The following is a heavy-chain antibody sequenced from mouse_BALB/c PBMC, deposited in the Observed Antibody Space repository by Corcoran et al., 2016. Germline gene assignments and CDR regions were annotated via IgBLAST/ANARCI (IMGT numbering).Heavy chain of an antibody. CDR1: GYTFTNYG. CDR3: ARRASIRLRRYYAMDY. D-gene: IGHD2-4*01. CDR2: INTYTGEP. V-gene: IGHV9-3-1*01. J-gene: IGHJ4*01. Sequence: QIQLVQSGPELKKPGETVKISCKASGYTFTNYGMNWVKQAPGKGLKWMGWINTYTGEPTYADDFKGRFAFSLETSASTAYLQINNLKNEDTATYCCARRASIRLRRYYAMDYWGQGTSVTVSS.